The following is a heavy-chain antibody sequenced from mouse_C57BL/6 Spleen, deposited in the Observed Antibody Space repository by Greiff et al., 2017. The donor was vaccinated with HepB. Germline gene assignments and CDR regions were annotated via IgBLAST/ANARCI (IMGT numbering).Heavy chain of an antibody. CDR1: GYTFTSYW. CDR3: ARKRGALRRDAMDY. D-gene: IGHD2-4*01. V-gene: IGHV1-69*01. Sequence: QVQLQQPGAELVMPGASVKLSCKASGYTFTSYWMHWVKQRPGQGLEWIGEIDPSDSYTNYNQKFKGKSTLTVDKSSSTAYMQLSSLTSEDSAVYYCARKRGALRRDAMDYWGQGTSVTVSS. CDR2: IDPSDSYT. J-gene: IGHJ4*01.